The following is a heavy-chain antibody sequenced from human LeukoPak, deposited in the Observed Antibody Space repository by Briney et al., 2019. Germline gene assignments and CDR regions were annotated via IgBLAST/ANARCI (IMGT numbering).Heavy chain of an antibody. CDR3: ARDGVGEDY. J-gene: IGHJ4*02. CDR2: IRSDGSTT. Sequence: GGSLRLSCAASGFTVSSNYMSWVRQAPGKGLVWVSFIRSDGSTTYADSVKGRFTISRDNAKNTLYLQMNSLRAEDTAVYYCARDGVGEDYWGQGTLVTVSS. D-gene: IGHD3-10*01. CDR1: GFTVSSNY. V-gene: IGHV3-74*01.